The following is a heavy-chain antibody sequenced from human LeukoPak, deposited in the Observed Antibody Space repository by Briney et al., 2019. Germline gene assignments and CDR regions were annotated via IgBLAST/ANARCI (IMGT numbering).Heavy chain of an antibody. CDR1: GGSISSGTYH. V-gene: IGHV4-39*01. Sequence: PSETLSLTCTVSGGSISSGTYHWGWIRHPPGKGLEWIASIYYTGTTYYNPSLKSRVTISVDTSKNQFSLKLSSVTAADTAVYYCAPEYSSAIGYGMDVWGQGTTVTVSS. CDR2: IYYTGTT. D-gene: IGHD6-6*01. J-gene: IGHJ6*02. CDR3: APEYSSAIGYGMDV.